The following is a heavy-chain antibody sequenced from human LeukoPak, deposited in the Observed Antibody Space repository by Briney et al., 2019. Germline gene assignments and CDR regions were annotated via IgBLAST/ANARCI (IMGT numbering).Heavy chain of an antibody. CDR1: GFTFDDYA. D-gene: IGHD2-15*01. J-gene: IGHJ4*02. Sequence: GGSLRLSCAASGFTFDDYAMHWVRQAPGKGLEWVSGISWNSGSIGYADSVKGRFTISRDNAKNSLYLQMNSLRAEDTALYYCAKGRVLYCSGGSCSFDYWGQGTLVTVSS. CDR3: AKGRVLYCSGGSCSFDY. CDR2: ISWNSGSI. V-gene: IGHV3-9*01.